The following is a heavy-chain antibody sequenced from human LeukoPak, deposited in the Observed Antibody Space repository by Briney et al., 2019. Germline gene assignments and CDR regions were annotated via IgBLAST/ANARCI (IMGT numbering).Heavy chain of an antibody. V-gene: IGHV3-21*01. CDR3: AREMATITIFDY. CDR1: GFTFSSYS. D-gene: IGHD5-12*01. J-gene: IGHJ4*02. CDR2: ISSSSSYI. Sequence: GGSLRLSCAASGFTFSSYSMTWVRQAPGKGLEWVSSISSSSSYIYYADSVKGRFTISRDNAKNSLYLQMNSLRAEDTAVYYCAREMATITIFDYWGQGTLVTVSS.